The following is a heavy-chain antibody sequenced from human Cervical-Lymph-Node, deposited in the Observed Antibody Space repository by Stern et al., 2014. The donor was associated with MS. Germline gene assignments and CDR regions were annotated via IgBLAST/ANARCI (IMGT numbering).Heavy chain of an antibody. CDR3: ARDLSGIGYYDY. J-gene: IGHJ4*02. V-gene: IGHV1-69*01. CDR1: GGTFSSYA. CDR2: IIPMSGTE. D-gene: IGHD3-22*01. Sequence: VQLVQSGAEVKKPGSSVKVSCKASGGTFSSYAISWVRQAPGQGLEWMGGIIPMSGTEKYAQKFQGRVTITADASTTTAYMELSSLKFDDTAVYYCARDLSGIGYYDYWGQGTVVAVSS.